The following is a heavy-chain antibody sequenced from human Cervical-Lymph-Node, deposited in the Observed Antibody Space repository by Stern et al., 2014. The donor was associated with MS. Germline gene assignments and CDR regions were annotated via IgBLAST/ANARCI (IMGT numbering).Heavy chain of an antibody. CDR3: ATEEEDTGYQTYGMDV. V-gene: IGHV1-69*01. D-gene: IGHD5-12*01. Sequence: VQLVESGPEMKKPGSSVKVSCKYSGGTFNSHAISWIRQAPGPGLEWVGGILPVLNTPNYAQKFHGRVTITADESTRTAYLEVSSLRYEDTAVYYCATEEEDTGYQTYGMDVWGQGTTVTVSS. CDR2: ILPVLNTP. CDR1: GGTFNSHA. J-gene: IGHJ6*02.